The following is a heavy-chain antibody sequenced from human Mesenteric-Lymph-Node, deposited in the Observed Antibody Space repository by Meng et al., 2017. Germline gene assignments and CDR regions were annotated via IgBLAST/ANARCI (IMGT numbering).Heavy chain of an antibody. J-gene: IGHJ4*02. D-gene: IGHD2-15*01. V-gene: IGHV3-20*04. CDR1: GFTFSTYS. CDR2: INWNGGST. CDR3: ARVDCSGGSCADFDY. Sequence: GESLKISCAASGFTFSTYSMNWVRQAPGKGLEWVSGINWNGGSTGYADSVKGRFTISRDNAKNSLYLQMNSLRAEDTALYYCARVDCSGGSCADFDYWGQGTLVTVSS.